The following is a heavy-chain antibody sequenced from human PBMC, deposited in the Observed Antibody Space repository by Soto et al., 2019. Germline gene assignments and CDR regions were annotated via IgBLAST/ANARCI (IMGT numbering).Heavy chain of an antibody. J-gene: IGHJ6*02. D-gene: IGHD3-22*01. Sequence: GSLKISCKGSGYSFTSYWISWVRQMPGKGLEWMGRIDPSDSYTNYSPSFQGHVTISADKSISTAYLQWSSLKASDTAMYYCARGITMIVVVTDGMDVWGQGTTVTVSS. CDR3: ARGITMIVVVTDGMDV. CDR1: GYSFTSYW. V-gene: IGHV5-10-1*01. CDR2: IDPSDSYT.